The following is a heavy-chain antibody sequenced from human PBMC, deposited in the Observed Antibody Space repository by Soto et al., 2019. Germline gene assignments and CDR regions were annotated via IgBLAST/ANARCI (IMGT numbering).Heavy chain of an antibody. J-gene: IGHJ6*02. CDR3: ARAGNTYYYGSGSYYRYGMDV. CDR1: GGTFGSYA. Sequence: SVKVSCKASGGTFGSYAISWVRQAPGQGLEWMGGIIPIFGTANYAQKFQGRVTITADESTSTAYMELSSLRSEDTAVYYCARAGNTYYYGSGSYYRYGMDVWGQGTTVTVSS. CDR2: IIPIFGTA. V-gene: IGHV1-69*13. D-gene: IGHD3-10*01.